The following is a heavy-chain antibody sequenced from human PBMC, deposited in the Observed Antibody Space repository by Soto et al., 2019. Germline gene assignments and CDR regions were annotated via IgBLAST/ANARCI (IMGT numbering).Heavy chain of an antibody. V-gene: IGHV1-69*13. CDR1: GGTFSSYA. J-gene: IGHJ6*02. D-gene: IGHD2-15*01. CDR2: IIPIFGTA. Sequence: ASVKVSCKASGGTFSSYAVSWVRQAPGQGLEWMGGIIPIFGTANYAQKFQGRVTITADESTSTAYMELSSLRSEDTAVYYCARVLGYCSGGSCYSADYYYGMDVWGQGTTVTVSS. CDR3: ARVLGYCSGGSCYSADYYYGMDV.